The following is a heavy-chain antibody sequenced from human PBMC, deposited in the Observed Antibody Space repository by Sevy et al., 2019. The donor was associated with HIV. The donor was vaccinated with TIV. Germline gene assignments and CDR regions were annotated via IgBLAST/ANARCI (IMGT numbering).Heavy chain of an antibody. D-gene: IGHD6-13*01. J-gene: IGHJ4*02. V-gene: IGHV3-30*04. CDR2: ISYDGSNK. CDR1: GFIFSSNA. CDR3: ARVPGAVIAAGPYHFDY. Sequence: GVSLRLSCAASGFIFSSNAMHWVRQAPGKGLEWLSVISYDGSNKEYADSVKGRFTSSRDNAKNTLYLQMNSPRPEDTAVYYCARVPGAVIAAGPYHFDYWGQGTLVTVSS.